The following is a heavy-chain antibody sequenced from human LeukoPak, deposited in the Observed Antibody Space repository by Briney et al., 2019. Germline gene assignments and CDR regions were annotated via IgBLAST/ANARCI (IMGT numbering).Heavy chain of an antibody. V-gene: IGHV4-4*02. D-gene: IGHD3-16*01. CDR1: GGSISSGNW. Sequence: PSETLSLTCAVSGGSISSGNWWSWVRQPPGKGLEWIGQIYHSGSTKYNPSLKSRVTTSLDKSKNQFSLNVTSVTAADTAVYYFSRSELGGVYFQQWGQGTLVTVSS. J-gene: IGHJ1*01. CDR2: IYHSGST. CDR3: SRSELGGVYFQQ.